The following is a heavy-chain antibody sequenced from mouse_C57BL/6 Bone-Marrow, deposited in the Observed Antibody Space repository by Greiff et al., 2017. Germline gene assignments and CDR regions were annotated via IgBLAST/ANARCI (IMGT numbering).Heavy chain of an antibody. J-gene: IGHJ1*03. CDR2: ISDGGSYT. V-gene: IGHV5-4*03. CDR3: ARARYFDV. CDR1: GFTFSSYA. Sequence: EVKLVESGGGLVKPGGSLKLSCAASGFTFSSYAMSWVRQTPEKRLEWVATISDGGSYTYYPDNVKDRFTISRDNAKNNLYLQMSHLKSEDTAMYYCARARYFDVWGTGTTVTVSS.